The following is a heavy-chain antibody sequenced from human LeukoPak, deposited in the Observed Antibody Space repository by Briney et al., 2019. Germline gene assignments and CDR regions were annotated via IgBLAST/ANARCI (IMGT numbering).Heavy chain of an antibody. Sequence: GGSLRLSCAASGFTLSSYAMSWVRQAPGKGLEWVSAISDSGNTYHADSVKGRFTISRDSSKNTLFLQMNRLRPEDAAVYYCAREVPHDYFDYWGQGTLVTVSS. CDR2: ISDSGNT. V-gene: IGHV3-23*01. CDR1: GFTLSSYA. CDR3: AREVPHDYFDY. J-gene: IGHJ4*02.